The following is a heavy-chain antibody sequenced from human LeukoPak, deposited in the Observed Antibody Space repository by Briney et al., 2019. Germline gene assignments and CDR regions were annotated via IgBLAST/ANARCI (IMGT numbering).Heavy chain of an antibody. CDR1: GFTFSTYW. V-gene: IGHV3-7*03. CDR3: ARAVTFTEGY. CDR2: INQDGSGK. D-gene: IGHD4-17*01. Sequence: GGSLRLSCAASGFTFSTYWMTWVRQAPGKGLEWVASINQDGSGKYYVDYVKGRFTISRDNAQKSLYLEMNSLRAEDTAVYYCARAVTFTEGYWGQGTLVTVSS. J-gene: IGHJ4*02.